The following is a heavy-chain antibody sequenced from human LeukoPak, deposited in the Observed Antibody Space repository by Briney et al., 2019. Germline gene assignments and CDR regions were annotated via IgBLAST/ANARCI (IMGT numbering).Heavy chain of an antibody. CDR3: ARGNILSGYCFDF. D-gene: IGHD3-9*01. Sequence: SETLSLTCAVYAGSFSGYYWSWIRQPPGKGLEWIGEINHSGSTNYNPSLKSRVTISIDTSKNQVSLKLSSVTAADTAVYYCARGNILSGYCFDFWGQGALVTVSS. J-gene: IGHJ4*02. V-gene: IGHV4-34*01. CDR2: INHSGST. CDR1: AGSFSGYY.